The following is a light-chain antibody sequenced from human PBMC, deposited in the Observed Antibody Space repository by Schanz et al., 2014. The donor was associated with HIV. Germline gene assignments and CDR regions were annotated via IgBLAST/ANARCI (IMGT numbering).Light chain of an antibody. V-gene: IGLV2-14*03. J-gene: IGLJ3*02. Sequence: QSALTQPASVSGSPGQSITISCTGTSSDVGNYNYVSWYQQLPGKVPKLMIYDVSNRASGVSNRFSGSKSGNTASLTISGLQAEDEADYYCSSYTSSILVFGGGTKLTVL. CDR2: DVS. CDR3: SSYTSSILV. CDR1: SSDVGNYNY.